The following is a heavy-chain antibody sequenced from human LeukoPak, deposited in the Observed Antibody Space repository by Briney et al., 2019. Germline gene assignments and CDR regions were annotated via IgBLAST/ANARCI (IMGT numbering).Heavy chain of an antibody. Sequence: GGSLRLSCAASGFTFSSYSMNWVRQAPGKGLEWVAVISYDGSNKYYADSVKGRFTISRDNSKNTLYLQMNSLRAEDTAVYYCANLDSSGYSVFDYWGQGTLVTVSS. CDR2: ISYDGSNK. CDR3: ANLDSSGYSVFDY. D-gene: IGHD3-22*01. V-gene: IGHV3-30*04. CDR1: GFTFSSYS. J-gene: IGHJ4*02.